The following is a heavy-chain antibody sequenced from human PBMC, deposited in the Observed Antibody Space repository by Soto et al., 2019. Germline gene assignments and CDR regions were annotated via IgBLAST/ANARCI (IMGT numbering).Heavy chain of an antibody. J-gene: IGHJ3*02. Sequence: GASVKVSCKAPGDIFSSYAINWVRQAPGQGLEWMGWISPMFSTANYAQKFQGRLTITTDTSTTTAYMELRSLRSDDTAIYYCARDDYCSGGSCYDDFDIWGQRTMVTVSS. CDR3: ARDDYCSGGSCYDDFDI. V-gene: IGHV1-69*05. CDR1: GDIFSSYA. D-gene: IGHD2-15*01. CDR2: ISPMFSTA.